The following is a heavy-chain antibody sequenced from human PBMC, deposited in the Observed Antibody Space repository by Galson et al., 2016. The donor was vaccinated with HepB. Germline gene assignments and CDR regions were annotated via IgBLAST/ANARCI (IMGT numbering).Heavy chain of an antibody. V-gene: IGHV2-5*02. CDR2: IYWDDDK. CDR1: GFSLSSSGVG. D-gene: IGHD3-10*01. CDR3: ALSSRYYGSGNSYGLFYY. J-gene: IGHJ4*02. Sequence: PALVKPTQTLTLTCTLSGFSLSSSGVGVGWIRQPPGQALKWLALIYWDDDKRYSPSLKSRLTITKDTSKNQVVLTMTNVDPVDTATYYCALSSRYYGSGNSYGLFYYWGQGTVVTVSS.